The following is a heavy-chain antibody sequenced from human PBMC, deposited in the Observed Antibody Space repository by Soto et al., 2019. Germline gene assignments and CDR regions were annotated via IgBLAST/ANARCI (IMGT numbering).Heavy chain of an antibody. CDR1: GGSISSYY. Sequence: NPSETLSLTCTVSGGSISSYYWSWIRQPPGKGLEWIGYIYYSGSTNYNPSLKSRVTISVDTSKNQFSLKLSSVTAADTAVYYCARLLYGDLWFDYWGQGTLVTVSS. CDR2: IYYSGST. D-gene: IGHD4-17*01. CDR3: ARLLYGDLWFDY. V-gene: IGHV4-59*08. J-gene: IGHJ4*02.